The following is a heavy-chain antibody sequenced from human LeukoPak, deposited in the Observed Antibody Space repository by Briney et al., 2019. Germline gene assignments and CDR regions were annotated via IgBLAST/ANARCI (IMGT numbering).Heavy chain of an antibody. CDR3: ARDIVVVPAAQRNWFDP. D-gene: IGHD2-2*01. Sequence: ASVKVSCKASGYTLTSYGISWVRQAPGQGLEWMGWISAYNGNTNYAQKLQGRVTMTIDTSTGTAYMELRSLRSDDTAVYYCARDIVVVPAAQRNWFDPWGQGTLVTVSS. J-gene: IGHJ5*02. V-gene: IGHV1-18*01. CDR1: GYTLTSYG. CDR2: ISAYNGNT.